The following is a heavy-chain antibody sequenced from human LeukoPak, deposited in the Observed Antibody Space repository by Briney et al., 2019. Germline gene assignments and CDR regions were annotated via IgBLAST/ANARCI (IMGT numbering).Heavy chain of an antibody. CDR2: IIPIFGTA. V-gene: IGHV1-69*05. CDR1: GGTFSSYA. J-gene: IGHJ4*02. D-gene: IGHD5-18*01. Sequence: ASVKVSCKASGGTFSSYAISWVRQAPGQGLEWMGRIIPIFGTANYAQKFQGRVTITTDESTSTAYMELSSLRSEDTAVYYCARDREQLNSFDYWGQGTLLTVSS. CDR3: ARDREQLNSFDY.